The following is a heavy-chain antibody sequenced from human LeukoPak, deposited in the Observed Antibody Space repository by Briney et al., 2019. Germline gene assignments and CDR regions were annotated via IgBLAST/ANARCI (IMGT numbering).Heavy chain of an antibody. J-gene: IGHJ4*02. V-gene: IGHV3-7*01. Sequence: GGSLRLSCAASGFTFSRYWMSWVRQAPGKGLEWVANTKQDGSEKYYLESVKGRFTISRDNAKNSLYLHMNSLRGEDTAVYYCALSSGNYAIPFDYWGQRTLVTVSS. CDR3: ALSSGNYAIPFDY. CDR1: GFTFSRYW. CDR2: TKQDGSEK. D-gene: IGHD1-26*01.